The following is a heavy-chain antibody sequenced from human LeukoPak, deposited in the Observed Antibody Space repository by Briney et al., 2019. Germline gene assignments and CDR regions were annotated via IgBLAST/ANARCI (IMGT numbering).Heavy chain of an antibody. D-gene: IGHD2-21*02. J-gene: IGHJ3*02. Sequence: PGGSLRLSCAASGFPFSSYWMTWVRQAPGKGLEWVATIKKDGSEKNYVDSVGGRFTISRDNAKNSLYLQMTSLRAEDTAVYYCARDLQCGGDCHYDAFDIWGQGTMVTVSS. CDR1: GFPFSSYW. CDR3: ARDLQCGGDCHYDAFDI. V-gene: IGHV3-7*01. CDR2: IKKDGSEK.